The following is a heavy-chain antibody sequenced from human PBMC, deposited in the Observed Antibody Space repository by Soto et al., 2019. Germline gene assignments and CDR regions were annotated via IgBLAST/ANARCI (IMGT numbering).Heavy chain of an antibody. CDR2: ISAYNGNT. Sequence: QVPLVQSGAEVKKPGASVKVSCKASGYTFTSYGISWVRQAPGQGLEWMGWISAYNGNTNYAQKLQGRVTMTTDTSTSTAYMELRSLRSDDTAVYYCARDPRQDSSGWYDSLGFDYWGQGTLVTVSS. D-gene: IGHD6-19*01. CDR3: ARDPRQDSSGWYDSLGFDY. CDR1: GYTFTSYG. J-gene: IGHJ4*02. V-gene: IGHV1-18*01.